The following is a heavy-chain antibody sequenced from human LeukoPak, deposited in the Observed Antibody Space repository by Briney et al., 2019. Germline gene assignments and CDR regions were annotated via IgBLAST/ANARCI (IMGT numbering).Heavy chain of an antibody. Sequence: LPGGSLRLSCTASGFTFSIYGMHWVRQAPGKGLEWVAVISYDGSNKYYADSVKGRFTISRDNSKNTLYLQMNSLRAEDTAVYYCAKDRGVGYSSSFFRYWGQGTLVTVSS. CDR2: ISYDGSNK. CDR3: AKDRGVGYSSSFFRY. D-gene: IGHD6-6*01. CDR1: GFTFSIYG. J-gene: IGHJ4*02. V-gene: IGHV3-30*18.